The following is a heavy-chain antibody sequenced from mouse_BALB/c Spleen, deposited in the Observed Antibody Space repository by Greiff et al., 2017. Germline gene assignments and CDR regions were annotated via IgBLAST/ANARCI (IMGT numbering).Heavy chain of an antibody. V-gene: IGHV5-4*02. CDR3: ARGFYYAMDY. Sequence: EVKLQESGGGLVKPGGSLKLSCAASGFTFSDYYMYWVRQTPEKRLEWVATISDGGSYTYYPDSVKGRFTISRDNAKNNLYLQMSSLKSEDTAMYYCARGFYYAMDYWGQGTSVTVSS. CDR2: ISDGGSYT. J-gene: IGHJ4*01. CDR1: GFTFSDYY.